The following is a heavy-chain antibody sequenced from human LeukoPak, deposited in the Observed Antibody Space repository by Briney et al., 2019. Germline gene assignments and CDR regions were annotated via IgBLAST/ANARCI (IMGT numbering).Heavy chain of an antibody. CDR1: GGSMSSSSYY. CDR2: IYYSGST. D-gene: IGHD6-13*01. Sequence: PSETLSLTCTVSGGSMSSSSYYWGWIRQPPGKGLEWIGTIYYSGSTYYNPSLKSRVTISVDTSKNQFSLKLSSVTAADTAVYYCARDPVSGYSTKRYYFDNWGQGTLVTVSS. CDR3: ARDPVSGYSTKRYYFDN. J-gene: IGHJ4*02. V-gene: IGHV4-39*07.